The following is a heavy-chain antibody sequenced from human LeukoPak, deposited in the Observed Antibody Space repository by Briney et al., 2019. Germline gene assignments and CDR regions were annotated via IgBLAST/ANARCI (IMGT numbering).Heavy chain of an antibody. J-gene: IGHJ4*02. D-gene: IGHD1-1*01. V-gene: IGHV3-74*01. CDR1: GFTFSSYW. CDR3: ALGTYFDY. CDR2: INTDGSST. Sequence: GGSLRLSCAASGFTFSSYWMHWVRQAPGKGLVWVSRINTDGSSTNYADSAQGRFTISRDNAKNTLYLQMDSLRAEDTAIYYCALGTYFDYWGQGTLVTVSS.